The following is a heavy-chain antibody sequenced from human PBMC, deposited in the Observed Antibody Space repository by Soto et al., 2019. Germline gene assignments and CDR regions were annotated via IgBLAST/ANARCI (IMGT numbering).Heavy chain of an antibody. CDR3: VKFFVETGGCSGWPWYLDS. D-gene: IGHD6-25*01. Sequence: EVQLLESGGGLVQPGGSLRLSCAASGFTFSKYAMSWVRQAPGKGLEWVSAISGSGTTTYSADSVRGRFTISRDNSNNMLYLQMNSPSPEDTALYYCVKFFVETGGCSGWPWYLDSWGQGTLVTVSS. CDR2: ISGSGTTT. J-gene: IGHJ4*02. CDR1: GFTFSKYA. V-gene: IGHV3-23*01.